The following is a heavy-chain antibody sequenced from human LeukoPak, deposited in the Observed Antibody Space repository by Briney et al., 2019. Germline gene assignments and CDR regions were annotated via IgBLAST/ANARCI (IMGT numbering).Heavy chain of an antibody. CDR3: ARGVVRGVIIEDY. CDR2: IYSGGST. CDR1: GFTVSSNY. J-gene: IGHJ4*02. Sequence: GGSLRLSCAASGFTVSSNYMSWVRQAPGKGLEWVSVIYSGGSTYHADSVKGRFTISRDNSKNTLYLQMNSLRAEDTAVYYCARGVVRGVIIEDYWGQGTLVTVSS. V-gene: IGHV3-53*01. D-gene: IGHD3-10*01.